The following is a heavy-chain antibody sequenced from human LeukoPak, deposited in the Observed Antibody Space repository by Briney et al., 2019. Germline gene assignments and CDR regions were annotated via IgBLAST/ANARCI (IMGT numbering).Heavy chain of an antibody. V-gene: IGHV4-4*07. CDR1: GGSFTSFY. CDR2: FFSSGNT. Sequence: KPSETLSLTCTVSGGSFTSFYWSWIRQPAGKGLEWIGRFFSSGNTNYNPSFKSRASISVDKSKNQFSLKLTSVTAADTAVYYCAGYSGIYGHDYWGQGTLVSVSS. CDR3: AGYSGIYGHDY. J-gene: IGHJ4*02. D-gene: IGHD3-10*01.